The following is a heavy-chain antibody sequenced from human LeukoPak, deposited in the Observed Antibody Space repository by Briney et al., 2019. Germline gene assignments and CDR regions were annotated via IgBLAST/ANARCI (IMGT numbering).Heavy chain of an antibody. D-gene: IGHD1-26*01. J-gene: IGHJ4*02. V-gene: IGHV3-20*04. CDR2: ITWNDGSA. Sequence: GGSLRLSCAASGFSFNDYGMSWVRQPPGKGLEWVAGITWNDGSAAYADSMEGRFTISRDSAKNSLYLQMNSLRAEDTALYYCATSTVGFYFDYWGQGTLVTVSS. CDR1: GFSFNDYG. CDR3: ATSTVGFYFDY.